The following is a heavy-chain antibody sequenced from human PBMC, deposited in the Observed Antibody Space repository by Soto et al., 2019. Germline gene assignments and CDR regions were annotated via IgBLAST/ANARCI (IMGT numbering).Heavy chain of an antibody. CDR2: IYYSGST. CDR3: ARESGGYDSSTRYGLDV. D-gene: IGHD6-25*01. Sequence: SETLTLTCSVSGGSISSVGHYWTWIRQQPGKGLEWIGYIYYSGSTDYNPSLKSRVTISVDRSKNQFSLNLSSVTAADTAIYYCARESGGYDSSTRYGLDVWGQGTTVTVSS. CDR1: GGSISSVGHY. V-gene: IGHV4-31*03. J-gene: IGHJ6*02.